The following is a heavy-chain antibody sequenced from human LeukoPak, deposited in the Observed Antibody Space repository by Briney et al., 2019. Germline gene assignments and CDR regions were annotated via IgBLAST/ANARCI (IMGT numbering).Heavy chain of an antibody. CDR3: TIIAVRPGHYFDD. V-gene: IGHV1-18*01. D-gene: IGHD6-6*01. Sequence: ASVKVSCKASGYSFTNYGINWIRQAPGQGLEWMGWISVYSGNTNYAQKSQGRIALTTDTSRSRAYMELRSLRSDDTAVYYCTIIAVRPGHYFDDWGQGTLVTVSS. J-gene: IGHJ4*02. CDR2: ISVYSGNT. CDR1: GYSFTNYG.